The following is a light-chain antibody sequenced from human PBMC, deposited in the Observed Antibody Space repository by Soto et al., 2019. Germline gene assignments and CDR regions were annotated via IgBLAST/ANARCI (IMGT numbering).Light chain of an antibody. CDR2: EVS. V-gene: IGKV2-30*01. CDR3: MQGTHWPPIT. Sequence: DVGMTQSPLSLPVTLGQPASISCRSSQSLVYSDGNTYLNWFQQRPGQSPRRLIYEVSNRDSGVPDRFSGSGSGTDFTLKISRVEAEDVGVYYCMQGTHWPPITFGQGTRLEIK. J-gene: IGKJ5*01. CDR1: QSLVYSDGNTY.